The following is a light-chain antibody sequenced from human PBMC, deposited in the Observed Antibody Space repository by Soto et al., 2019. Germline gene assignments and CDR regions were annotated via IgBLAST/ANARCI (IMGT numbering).Light chain of an antibody. V-gene: IGKV3-15*01. Sequence: EIVMTQSPATLSLSPGERATLSCRASQDVSSKLAWYQQKPGQAPKLLIYDVSTRATGVPARFSGSGSGTEFTLTISSLQSEDFAVYYCQQYNVYPLTFGRGTKVDI. CDR2: DVS. CDR1: QDVSSK. CDR3: QQYNVYPLT. J-gene: IGKJ4*01.